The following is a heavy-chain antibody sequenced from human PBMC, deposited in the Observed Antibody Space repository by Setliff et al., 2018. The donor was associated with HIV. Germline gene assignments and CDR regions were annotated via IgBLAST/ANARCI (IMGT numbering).Heavy chain of an antibody. D-gene: IGHD4-17*01. CDR2: IYYSGST. Sequence: PSETLSLTCTVSGGSISSYYWSWIRQPPGKGLEWIGYIYYSGSTNYNPSLKSRVTISVDTSKNQLSLKLNSVTAADTAMYFCAREIYGGNSRPFDYWGQGAQVTVSS. CDR1: GGSISSYY. V-gene: IGHV4-59*01. CDR3: AREIYGGNSRPFDY. J-gene: IGHJ4*02.